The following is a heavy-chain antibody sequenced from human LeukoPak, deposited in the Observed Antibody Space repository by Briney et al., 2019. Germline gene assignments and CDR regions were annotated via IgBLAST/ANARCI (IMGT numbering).Heavy chain of an antibody. CDR2: FNPSGGST. V-gene: IGHV1-46*01. D-gene: IGHD1-26*01. Sequence: ASVKVSCKASGYTFTSFYMHWVRQAPGQGLEWMGIFNPSGGSTTYAQKFQGRVTMTRDMSTSTDYMELSSLRSEDTAIYYCARDNSVGDNAWWFDPWGQGTLVTVSS. CDR1: GYTFTSFY. CDR3: ARDNSVGDNAWWFDP. J-gene: IGHJ5*02.